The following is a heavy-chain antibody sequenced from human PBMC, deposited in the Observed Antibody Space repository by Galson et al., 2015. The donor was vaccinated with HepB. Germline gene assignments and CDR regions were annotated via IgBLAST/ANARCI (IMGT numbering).Heavy chain of an antibody. CDR3: ARTSGRFLGKYYFDY. CDR2: ISWNSGSI. Sequence: SLRLSCAASGFTFDDYAMHWVRQAPGKGLEWVSGISWNSGSIGYADSVEGRFTISRDNAKNSLYLQMNSLRAEDTALYYCARTSGRFLGKYYFDYWGQGALVTVSS. D-gene: IGHD3-3*01. CDR1: GFTFDDYA. J-gene: IGHJ4*02. V-gene: IGHV3-9*01.